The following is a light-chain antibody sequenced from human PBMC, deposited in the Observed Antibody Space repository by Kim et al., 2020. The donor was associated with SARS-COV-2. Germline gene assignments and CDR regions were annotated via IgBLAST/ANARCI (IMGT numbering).Light chain of an antibody. V-gene: IGKV1-33*01. Sequence: DIQMTQSPSSLSASVGDRVTITCQASQDISKYLNWYQQKLGRAPKLLIYDASSLETGVPSRFSGSASGTDFTFTISSLQPEDIATYYCQQNVTLPITFGQRTRLEIK. J-gene: IGKJ5*01. CDR2: DAS. CDR3: QQNVTLPIT. CDR1: QDISKY.